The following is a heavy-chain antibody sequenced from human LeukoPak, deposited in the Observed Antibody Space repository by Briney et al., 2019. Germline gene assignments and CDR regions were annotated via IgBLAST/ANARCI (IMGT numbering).Heavy chain of an antibody. Sequence: PGGSLRLSCAASGSTFSSYAMSWVRQAPGKGLEWVSAISGSGGRIYYGASVKGRFTISRDNSKNTLNLQMNSLRAEDTAVYYCAREYQACSSGGSCSVPIIDYWGQGTLVTVSS. CDR3: AREYQACSSGGSCSVPIIDY. D-gene: IGHD2-15*01. CDR1: GSTFSSYA. V-gene: IGHV3-23*01. J-gene: IGHJ4*02. CDR2: ISGSGGRI.